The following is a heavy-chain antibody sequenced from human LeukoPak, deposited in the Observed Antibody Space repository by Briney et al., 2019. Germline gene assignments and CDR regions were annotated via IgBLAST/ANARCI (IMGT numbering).Heavy chain of an antibody. CDR3: ARRNVVVPAARQFDY. J-gene: IGHJ4*02. Sequence: SETLSLTCTVSGGSISSSSYYWGWIRQPPGKGLEWIGSIYYSGSTYYNPSLKSRVTISVDTSKNQFSLKLSSVTAADTAVYYCARRNVVVPAARQFDYWGQGTLVTVSS. CDR1: GGSISSSSYY. D-gene: IGHD2-2*01. CDR2: IYYSGST. V-gene: IGHV4-39*01.